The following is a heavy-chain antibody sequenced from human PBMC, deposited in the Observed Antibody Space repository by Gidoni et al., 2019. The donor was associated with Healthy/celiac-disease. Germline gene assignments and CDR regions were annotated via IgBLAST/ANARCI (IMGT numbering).Heavy chain of an antibody. CDR2: ISSSSSYI. D-gene: IGHD3-10*01. CDR1: GFTFSSDS. Sequence: EVQLVESGGGLVKPGGSLRLSCAASGFTFSSDSMNWVRQAPGKGLEWVSSISSSSSYIYYADSVKGRFTISRDNAKNSLYLQMNSLRAEDTAVYYCARDPSPPAGSFDYWGQGTLVTVSS. CDR3: ARDPSPPAGSFDY. V-gene: IGHV3-21*01. J-gene: IGHJ4*02.